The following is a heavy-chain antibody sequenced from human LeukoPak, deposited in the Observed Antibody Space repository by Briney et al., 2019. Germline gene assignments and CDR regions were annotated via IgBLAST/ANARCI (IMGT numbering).Heavy chain of an antibody. Sequence: SGTLSLTCAVYGGSFSGYYWSWIRQPPGKGLEWIGEINHSGSTNYNPSLKSRVTISVDTSKNQFSLKLSSVTAADTAVYYCARVRPAGIAVAGTGSAWGQGTLVTVSS. V-gene: IGHV4-34*01. CDR2: INHSGST. D-gene: IGHD6-19*01. J-gene: IGHJ5*02. CDR3: ARVRPAGIAVAGTGSA. CDR1: GGSFSGYY.